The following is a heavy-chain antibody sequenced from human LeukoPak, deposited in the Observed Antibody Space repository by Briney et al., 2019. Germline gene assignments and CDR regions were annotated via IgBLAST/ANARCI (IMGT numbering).Heavy chain of an antibody. D-gene: IGHD3-10*01. J-gene: IGHJ4*02. V-gene: IGHV4-39*07. CDR2: VSYSGST. CDR3: ARNYYGSGSFDY. Sequence: PSETLSLTCTVSGGSISSSSYYWGWIRQPPGKGLEWIGSVSYSGSTYHNPSLKSRVTMPVDTSKNLFSLKLSSVTAADTAVYYCARNYYGSGSFDYWGQGTLVTVSS. CDR1: GGSISSSSYY.